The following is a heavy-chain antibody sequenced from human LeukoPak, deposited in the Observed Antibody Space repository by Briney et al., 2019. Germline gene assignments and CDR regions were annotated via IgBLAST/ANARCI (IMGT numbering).Heavy chain of an antibody. CDR3: ARDPMTAAGSKDGMDV. J-gene: IGHJ6*02. V-gene: IGHV3-74*01. Sequence: GGSLRLSCAASGFTFSNYWIHWVRQAPGKGLVWVSRINSDGGSTDYADSVKGRFTISRDNAKNTLYLQMNSLRAEDTAVYYCARDPMTAAGSKDGMDVWGQGTTVTVSS. CDR1: GFTFSNYW. CDR2: INSDGGST. D-gene: IGHD6-13*01.